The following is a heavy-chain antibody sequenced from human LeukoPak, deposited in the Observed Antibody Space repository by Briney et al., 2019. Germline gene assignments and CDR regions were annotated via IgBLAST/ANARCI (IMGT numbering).Heavy chain of an antibody. D-gene: IGHD4-17*01. CDR1: GGSFSSYY. CDR2: IDHSGST. J-gene: IGHJ4*02. V-gene: IGHV4-59*01. Sequence: SETLSLTCTVSGGSFSSYYWTWIRQPPGKGLEWIGYIDHSGSTNYNPSLKSRVSISSDTSKNQFSLELSSVTAADTAVYYCARLKATVSIHAYFDYWGQGTLVTVSS. CDR3: ARLKATVSIHAYFDY.